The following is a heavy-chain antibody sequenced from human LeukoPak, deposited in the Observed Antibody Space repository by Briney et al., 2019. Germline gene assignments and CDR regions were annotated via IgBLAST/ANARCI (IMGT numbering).Heavy chain of an antibody. CDR1: GYTFTDYY. CDR2: VDPEDGET. V-gene: IGHV1-69-2*01. Sequence: ASVKVSCKVSGYTFTDYYMHWVQQAPGKGLEWMGLVDPEDGETIYAEKFQGRVTITADTSTDTAYMELSSLRSEDTAVYYCATGEMATGFDYWGQGTLVTVSS. CDR3: ATGEMATGFDY. D-gene: IGHD5-24*01. J-gene: IGHJ4*02.